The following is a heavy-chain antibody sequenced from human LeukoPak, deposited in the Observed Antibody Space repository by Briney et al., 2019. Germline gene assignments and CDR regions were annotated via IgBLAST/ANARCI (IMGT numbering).Heavy chain of an antibody. V-gene: IGHV3-74*01. Sequence: PGGSLRLSCAASGFTFSGYWMHWVCQAPGKRLVWVSRINSDGSTTSYADSVKGRFTISRDNAKNTLYLQMNSLRAEDTAVYYCARNPPDYGDSRGDYWGQGTPVTVSS. CDR3: ARNPPDYGDSRGDY. D-gene: IGHD4-17*01. CDR1: GFTFSGYW. J-gene: IGHJ4*02. CDR2: INSDGSTT.